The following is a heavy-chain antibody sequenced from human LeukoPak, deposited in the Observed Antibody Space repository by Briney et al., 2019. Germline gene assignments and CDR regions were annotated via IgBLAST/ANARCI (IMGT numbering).Heavy chain of an antibody. Sequence: SETLSLTCAVYGGSFSNYYWSWIRQSPGKGLEWIGYIYYSGTTTYNPSLKSRVTISIDMSNNHFSLNLRSVTAADKAVYYCARDSGPWGVFDPWGQGTLVTVSS. CDR1: GGSFSNYY. V-gene: IGHV4-59*01. CDR3: ARDSGPWGVFDP. D-gene: IGHD3-10*01. CDR2: IYYSGTT. J-gene: IGHJ5*02.